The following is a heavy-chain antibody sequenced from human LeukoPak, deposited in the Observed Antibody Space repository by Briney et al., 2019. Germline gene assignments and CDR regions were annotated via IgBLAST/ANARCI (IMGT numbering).Heavy chain of an antibody. J-gene: IGHJ6*03. Sequence: PSETLSLTCTVSGGSISSSSYYWGWIRQPPGKGLEWIGSIYYSGSTYYNPSLKSRVTISVDTSKNQFSLKLSSVTAADTAVYYCARLNDVRYMVRGVYYYMDVWGKGTTVTISS. CDR2: IYYSGST. V-gene: IGHV4-39*07. D-gene: IGHD3-10*01. CDR3: ARLNDVRYMVRGVYYYMDV. CDR1: GGSISSSSYY.